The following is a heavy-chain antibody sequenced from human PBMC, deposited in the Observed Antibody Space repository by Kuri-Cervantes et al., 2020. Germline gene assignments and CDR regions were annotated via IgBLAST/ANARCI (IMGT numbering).Heavy chain of an antibody. V-gene: IGHV4-39*07. CDR2: TFYRGTT. J-gene: IGHJ4*02. D-gene: IGHD2-2*01. CDR1: AGSVSTSSYY. CDR3: ARGGGVPAAIGDLDY. Sequence: SETLSLTCFVSAGSVSTSSYYWAWIRQPPGKGLEWIGSTFYRGTTFYNPSLKSRATMSVDTSKNQFSLNPNSVTAADTAVYYCARGGGVPAAIGDLDYWGQGTQVTVSS.